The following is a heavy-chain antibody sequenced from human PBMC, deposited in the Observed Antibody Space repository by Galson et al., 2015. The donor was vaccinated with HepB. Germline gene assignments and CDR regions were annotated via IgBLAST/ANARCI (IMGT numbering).Heavy chain of an antibody. Sequence: SVKVSCKASGGTFSSYAISWVRQAPGQGLEWMGGIIPIFGTANYAQKFQGRVTIAADESTSTAYMELSSLRSEDTAVYYCARPTIDSSGWYGRIDYWGQGTLVTVSS. CDR3: ARPTIDSSGWYGRIDY. CDR1: GGTFSSYA. CDR2: IIPIFGTA. D-gene: IGHD6-19*01. J-gene: IGHJ4*02. V-gene: IGHV1-69*13.